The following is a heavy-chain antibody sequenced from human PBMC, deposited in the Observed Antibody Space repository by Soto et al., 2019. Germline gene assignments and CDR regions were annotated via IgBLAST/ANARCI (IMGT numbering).Heavy chain of an antibody. CDR2: ITGDGHRT. CDR3: AKRDYYDSATFSPLFES. D-gene: IGHD3-22*01. V-gene: IGHV3-23*01. CDR1: GFTFSGYA. J-gene: IGHJ4*02. Sequence: GSLRLSCTASGFTFSGYAMSWVRQSPGKELEWVAAITGDGHRTYYADSVEGRFTISRYNSKKTLFLQMNSLRTEDTAIYHCAKRDYYDSATFSPLFESWGRGVLVTVSS.